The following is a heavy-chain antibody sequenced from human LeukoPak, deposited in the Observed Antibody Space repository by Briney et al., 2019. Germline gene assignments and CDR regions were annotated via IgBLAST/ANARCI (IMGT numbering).Heavy chain of an antibody. CDR1: GFTFSSYE. D-gene: IGHD4-17*01. V-gene: IGHV3-48*03. J-gene: IGHJ4*02. Sequence: PGGSLRLSCAASGFTFSSYEMNWVRQAPGKGLEWVSYISSSGSTIYYADSVKGRFTISRDNAKNSLYLQMNSLRAEDTAVYYCARDLGTYGDYAYYFDYWGQGTLVTVSS. CDR3: ARDLGTYGDYAYYFDY. CDR2: ISSSGSTI.